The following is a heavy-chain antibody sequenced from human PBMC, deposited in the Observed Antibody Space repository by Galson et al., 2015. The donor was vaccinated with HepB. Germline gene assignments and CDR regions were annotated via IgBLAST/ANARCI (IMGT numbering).Heavy chain of an antibody. CDR1: GGSISSSSYY. J-gene: IGHJ4*02. CDR3: AMTTVTSLGTDFDY. Sequence: QVQLQESGPGLVKPSETLSLTCTVSGGSISSSSYYWGWIRQPPGKGLEWIGSIYYSGSTYYNPSLKSRVTISVDTSKNQFSLKLSSVTAADTAVYYCAMTTVTSLGTDFDYWGQGTLVTVSS. D-gene: IGHD4-17*01. CDR2: IYYSGST. V-gene: IGHV4-39*01.